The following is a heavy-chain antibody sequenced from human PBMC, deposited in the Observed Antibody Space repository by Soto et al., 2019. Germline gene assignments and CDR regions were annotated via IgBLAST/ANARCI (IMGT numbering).Heavy chain of an antibody. D-gene: IGHD5-12*01. J-gene: IGHJ4*02. CDR1: GFTFSSYS. Sequence: EVQLVESGGGLVKPGGSLRLSCAASGFTFSSYSMNWVRQAPGKGLEWVSSISSSSSYIYYADSVKGRFTISRDNAKNSLYLQMNSLRAEDTAVYYCAKLERVATITHFDYWGQGTLVTVSS. V-gene: IGHV3-21*01. CDR2: ISSSSSYI. CDR3: AKLERVATITHFDY.